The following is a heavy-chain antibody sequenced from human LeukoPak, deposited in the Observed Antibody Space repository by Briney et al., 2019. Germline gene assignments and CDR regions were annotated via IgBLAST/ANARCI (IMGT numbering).Heavy chain of an antibody. J-gene: IGHJ4*02. D-gene: IGHD2/OR15-2a*01. Sequence: SETLSLTCSVSGASISSYYWSWMRQPPAKGLEWIGYISNSGSTNYNPSLKSRVTISVDTSNNHFSLNLHSMTAADTAVSFCARHYLSVPFYYSGQGTPVSVSS. CDR1: GASISSYY. V-gene: IGHV4-59*08. CDR3: ARHYLSVPFYY. CDR2: ISNSGST.